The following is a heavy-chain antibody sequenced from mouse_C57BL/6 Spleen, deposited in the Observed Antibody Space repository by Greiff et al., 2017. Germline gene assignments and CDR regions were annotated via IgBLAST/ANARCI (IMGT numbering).Heavy chain of an antibody. V-gene: IGHV1-22*01. Sequence: VQLQQSGPELVKPGASVKMSCKASGYTFTDYNMHWVKQSHGKSLEWIGYINPNNGGTSYNQKFKGKATLTVNKSSSTAYMELRSLTSEDSAVYYCAMVTTGGFDYWGQGTTLTVSS. CDR1: GYTFTDYN. CDR3: AMVTTGGFDY. D-gene: IGHD2-2*01. J-gene: IGHJ2*01. CDR2: INPNNGGT.